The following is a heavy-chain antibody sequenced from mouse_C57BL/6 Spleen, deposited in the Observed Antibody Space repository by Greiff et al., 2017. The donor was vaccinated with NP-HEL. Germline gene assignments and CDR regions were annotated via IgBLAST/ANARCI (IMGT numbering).Heavy chain of an antibody. V-gene: IGHV5-6*01. Sequence: EVMLVESGGDLVKPGGSLKLSCAASGFTFSSYGMSWVRQTPDKRLEWVATISSGGSYTYYPDSVKGRFTISRDNAKNTLYLQMSSLKSEDTAMYYCARGENYFDYWGQGTTLTVSS. J-gene: IGHJ2*01. CDR2: ISSGGSYT. CDR3: ARGENYFDY. CDR1: GFTFSSYG.